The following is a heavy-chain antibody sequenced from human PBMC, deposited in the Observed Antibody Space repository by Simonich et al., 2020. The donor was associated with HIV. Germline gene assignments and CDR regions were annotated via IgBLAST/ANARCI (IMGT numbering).Heavy chain of an antibody. Sequence: QVQLQQWGAGLLKPSEPLSLTCAVYAGSFSGHYWSWIRQFPGKGLEWIAEINHSGSTIYSPSLKSRVTISVDPSKNQFSLKLSSVTAADTAVYYCARQSLAARLFDDWGQGTLVTVSS. J-gene: IGHJ4*02. CDR1: AGSFSGHY. V-gene: IGHV4-34*01. D-gene: IGHD6-6*01. CDR2: INHSGST. CDR3: ARQSLAARLFDD.